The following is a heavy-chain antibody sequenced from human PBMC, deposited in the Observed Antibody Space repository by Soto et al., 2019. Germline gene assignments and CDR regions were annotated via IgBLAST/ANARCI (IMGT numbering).Heavy chain of an antibody. CDR3: ARGPDDSDVPRWDH. CDR1: GYNFNQYY. D-gene: IGHD4-17*01. Sequence: QVQLVQSGPEVRKPGASVGLSCATSGYNFNQYYIHWVRQAPGQGLEWMGIINLTGGTTEYAHKFRGRVTVTGDTSTRTAYMELSSLRSEDTAVYFCARGPDDSDVPRWDHWGQGTLITVSS. J-gene: IGHJ4*02. V-gene: IGHV1-46*02. CDR2: INLTGGTT.